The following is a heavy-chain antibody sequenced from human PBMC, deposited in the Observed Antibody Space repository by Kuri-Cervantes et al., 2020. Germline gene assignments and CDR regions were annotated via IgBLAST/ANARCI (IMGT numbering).Heavy chain of an antibody. J-gene: IGHJ6*02. CDR1: GYTFIDNY. V-gene: IGHV7-4-1*02. CDR2: INTNTGNP. CDR3: ASEYSGYETYYYYYGMDV. Sequence: ASVKVSCKASGYTFIDNYMHWVRQAPGQGLEWMGWINTNTGNPTYAQGFTGRFVFSLDTSVSTAYLQISSLKAKDTAVYYCASEYSGYETYYYYYGMDVWGQGTTVTVSS. D-gene: IGHD5-12*01.